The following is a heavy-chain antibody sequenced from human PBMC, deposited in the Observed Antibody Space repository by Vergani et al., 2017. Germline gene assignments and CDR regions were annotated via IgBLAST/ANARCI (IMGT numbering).Heavy chain of an antibody. V-gene: IGHV4-59*01. D-gene: IGHD3-10*01. J-gene: IGHJ5*02. CDR2: MYHSGST. CDR1: GGSMSGYY. Sequence: QVRLQESGPGLVKPSETLSLTCSVSGGSMSGYYWSWIRQPPGKELEWIGYMYHSGSTNYNPPLETRVTISGDTSKNQFSLKLNSVTAADTAVYYCGRVADFYVLGSRLLDLWGQGILVTVSS. CDR3: GRVADFYVLGSRLLDL.